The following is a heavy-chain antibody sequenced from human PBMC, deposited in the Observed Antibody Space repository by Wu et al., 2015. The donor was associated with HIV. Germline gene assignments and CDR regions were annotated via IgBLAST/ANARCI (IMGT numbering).Heavy chain of an antibody. CDR3: AILNIVGATKITDY. V-gene: IGHV1-2*02. D-gene: IGHD1-26*01. CDR2: INPDSGDT. J-gene: IGHJ4*02. CDR1: GYSFTAHY. Sequence: QVQLVQSGAEVKKPGASVRVSCQTSGYSFTAHYIHWVRQAPGQGPEWMGLINPDSGDTKYAQKFQGRVTMTRDTSISTAYMELSGLRSDDTAVYYCAILNIVGATKITDYWGRGNPGHRLL.